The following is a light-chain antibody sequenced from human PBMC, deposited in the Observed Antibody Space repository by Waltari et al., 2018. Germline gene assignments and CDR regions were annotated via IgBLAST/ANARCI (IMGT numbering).Light chain of an antibody. V-gene: IGKV1-39*01. CDR2: AAS. Sequence: EIQLTQFPSSLSASVGDRVTITCRASQTIATFLNWYQQKPGRAPKLLIYAASNLQSGVPPRFSGSGSVTEYTLTINSLQPEDFATYFCQQSYGTPPYTFGQGTRLEIK. J-gene: IGKJ2*01. CDR1: QTIATF. CDR3: QQSYGTPPYT.